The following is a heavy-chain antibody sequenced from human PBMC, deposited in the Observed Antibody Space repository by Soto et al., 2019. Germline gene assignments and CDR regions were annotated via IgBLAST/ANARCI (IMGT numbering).Heavy chain of an antibody. CDR3: AKGLTGTTSGNY. Sequence: VQLLESGGGLVQPGGSLRLSCAASGFTFSSYAMSWVRQAPGKGLEWVSGISDGGGRTYYADSVKGRFPISRDNSKNTLYLQRNSLRAEDTGVYYCAKGLTGTTSGNYWGQGTLVTVSS. CDR2: ISDGGGRT. D-gene: IGHD1-20*01. J-gene: IGHJ4*02. CDR1: GFTFSSYA. V-gene: IGHV3-23*01.